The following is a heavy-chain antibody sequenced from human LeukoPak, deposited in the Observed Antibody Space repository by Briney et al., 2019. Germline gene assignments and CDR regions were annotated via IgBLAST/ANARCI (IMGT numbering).Heavy chain of an antibody. CDR1: GFSVTNNY. J-gene: IGHJ4*02. CDR2: FYVGGAT. V-gene: IGHV3-53*01. CDR3: ARAGYGDPHFDF. Sequence: HPGGSLRLSCAVSGFSVTNNYMSWVRQAPGKGLEWVSVFYVGGATYYADSVKGRFTISRDNSENTLYLQMKSLRAEDTAAYYCARAGYGDPHFDFWGQGTLVTVSS. D-gene: IGHD4-17*01.